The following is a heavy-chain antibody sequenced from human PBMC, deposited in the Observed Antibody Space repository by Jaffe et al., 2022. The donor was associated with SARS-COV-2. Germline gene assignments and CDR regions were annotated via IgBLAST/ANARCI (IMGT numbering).Heavy chain of an antibody. J-gene: IGHJ3*02. CDR1: GYSFTSYW. D-gene: IGHD2-8*01. CDR2: IYPGDSDT. Sequence: EVQLVQSGAEVKKPGESLKISCKGSGYSFTSYWIGWVRQMPGKGLEWMGIIYPGDSDTRYSPSFQGQVTISADKSISTAYLQWSSLKASDTAMYYCARVYCTNGVYCLISWAFDIWGQGTMVTVSS. V-gene: IGHV5-51*01. CDR3: ARVYCTNGVYCLISWAFDI.